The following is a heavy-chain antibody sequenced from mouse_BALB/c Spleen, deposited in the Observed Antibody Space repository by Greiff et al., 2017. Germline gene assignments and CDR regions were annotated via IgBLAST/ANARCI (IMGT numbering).Heavy chain of an antibody. J-gene: IGHJ4*01. CDR1: GFTFSSFG. V-gene: IGHV5-17*02. CDR2: ISSGSSTI. CDR3: ARTTTAQDAMDY. Sequence: DVKLVESGGGLVQPGGSRKLSCAASGFTFSSFGMHWVRQAPEKGLEWVAYISSGSSTIYYADTVKGRFTISRDNPKNTLFLQMTSLRSEDTAMYYCARTTTAQDAMDYWGQGTSVTVSS. D-gene: IGHD1-2*01.